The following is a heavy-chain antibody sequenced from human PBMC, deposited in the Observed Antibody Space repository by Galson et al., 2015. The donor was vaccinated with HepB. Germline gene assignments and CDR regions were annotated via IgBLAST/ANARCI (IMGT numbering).Heavy chain of an antibody. CDR3: AKPFIRVHSSSTHLSLDAFDI. J-gene: IGHJ3*02. V-gene: IGHV3-30*18. Sequence: SLRLSCAASGFTFSSYGMHWVRQAPGKGLEWVAVISYDGSNKYYADSVKGRFTISRDNSKNTLYLQMNSLRAEDTAVYYCAKPFIRVHSSSTHLSLDAFDIWGQGTMVTVSS. CDR2: ISYDGSNK. CDR1: GFTFSSYG. D-gene: IGHD6-13*01.